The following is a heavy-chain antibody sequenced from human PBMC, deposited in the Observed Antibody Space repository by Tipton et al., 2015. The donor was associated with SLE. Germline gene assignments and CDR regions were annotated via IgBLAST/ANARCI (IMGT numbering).Heavy chain of an antibody. D-gene: IGHD3-3*01. J-gene: IGHJ3*02. V-gene: IGHV3-21*01. CDR1: GFTFSSYS. CDR3: ARDCDFWSGPIDAFDI. Sequence: SLRLSCAASGFTFSSYSMNWVRQAPGKGLEWVSSISSSSSYIYYADSVKGRFTISRDSAKNSLYLQMNSLRAEDTAVYYCARDCDFWSGPIDAFDIWGQGTMVTVSS. CDR2: ISSSSSYI.